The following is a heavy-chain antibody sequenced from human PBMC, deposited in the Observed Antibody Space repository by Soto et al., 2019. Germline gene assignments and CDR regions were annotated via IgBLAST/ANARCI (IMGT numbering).Heavy chain of an antibody. CDR1: GGSVSSGSYY. CDR2: IYYSGST. J-gene: IGHJ4*02. V-gene: IGHV4-61*01. CDR3: ARGIWRYSGYGHLDY. Sequence: SETLSLTCTVSGGSVSSGSYYWSWIRQPPGKGLEWIGYIYYSGSTNYNPSLKSRVTISVDTSKNQFSLKLSSVTAADTAVYYCARGIWRYSGYGHLDYWGQGTLVTVSS. D-gene: IGHD5-12*01.